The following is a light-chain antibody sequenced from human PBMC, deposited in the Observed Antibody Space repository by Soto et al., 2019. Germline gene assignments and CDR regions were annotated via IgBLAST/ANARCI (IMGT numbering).Light chain of an antibody. CDR2: DVS. J-gene: IGLJ1*01. Sequence: QSVLTQPRSVSGSPGQSVTISCTGTSSDVGVYNYVSWYQQHPGKAPKLMSYDVSKRPSGVPDRFSGSQSGNTATLTISGLQAEDEADYYCCSYAGSYTWVFGTGTKLTVL. V-gene: IGLV2-11*01. CDR3: CSYAGSYTWV. CDR1: SSDVGVYNY.